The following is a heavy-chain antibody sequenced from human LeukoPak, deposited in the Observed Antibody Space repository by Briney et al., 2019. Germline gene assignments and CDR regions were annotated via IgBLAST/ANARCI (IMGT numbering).Heavy chain of an antibody. CDR1: GYTFIAYY. CDR2: INPSSGGT. CDR3: AGQKDPRPIDY. V-gene: IGHV1-2*02. J-gene: IGHJ4*02. Sequence: GASVKVSCRASGYTFIAYYMHWGRQAPGQGLEWMGWINPSSGGTNYAQKLQGRVTMTRDTSISTAYMELSELRSDDTAVYYCAGQKDPRPIDYWGQGTLITVSS.